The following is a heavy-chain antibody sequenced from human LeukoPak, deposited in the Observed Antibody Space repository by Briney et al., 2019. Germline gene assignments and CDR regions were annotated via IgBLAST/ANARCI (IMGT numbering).Heavy chain of an antibody. CDR1: GGTFSSYA. CDR3: ARDRNTYYDFWSGYGTFDY. J-gene: IGHJ4*02. CDR2: IIPIFGTA. Sequence: SVKVSCKASGGTFSSYAISWVRQAPGQGLEWMGGIIPIFGTANYAQKFQGRVTITADESTSTAYMELSSLRSEDTAAYYCARDRNTYYDFWSGYGTFDYWGQGTLVTVSS. D-gene: IGHD3-3*01. V-gene: IGHV1-69*13.